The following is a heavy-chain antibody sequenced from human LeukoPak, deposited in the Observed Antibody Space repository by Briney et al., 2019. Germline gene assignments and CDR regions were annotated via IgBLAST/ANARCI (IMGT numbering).Heavy chain of an antibody. CDR2: IRSKADSYAT. Sequence: GGSLKLSCAASGFTFSGSAMHWVRQASGKGLEWFGRIRSKADSYATAYAASVKGRFTISRDDSKNTAYLQMHSLQTEDTAVYYCTRSGYDDAFDIWGQGTMVTVSS. CDR1: GFTFSGSA. J-gene: IGHJ3*02. D-gene: IGHD5-12*01. CDR3: TRSGYDDAFDI. V-gene: IGHV3-73*01.